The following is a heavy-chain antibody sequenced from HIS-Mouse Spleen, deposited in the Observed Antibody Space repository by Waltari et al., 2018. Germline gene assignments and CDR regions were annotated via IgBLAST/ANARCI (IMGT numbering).Heavy chain of an antibody. CDR1: GFPFSLYW. D-gene: IGHD5-12*01. CDR3: ARERRGPGWFDP. V-gene: IGHV3-7*01. Sequence: EVQLVESGGGLVQPGGSLSLSCAAPGFPFSLYWVRLFRQAPGKGLEWEPNIRKDGSEKYYVDSVKGRFTISRDNAKNSLYLQMNSLRAEDTAVYYCARERRGPGWFDPWGQGTLVTVSS. J-gene: IGHJ5*02. CDR2: IRKDGSEK.